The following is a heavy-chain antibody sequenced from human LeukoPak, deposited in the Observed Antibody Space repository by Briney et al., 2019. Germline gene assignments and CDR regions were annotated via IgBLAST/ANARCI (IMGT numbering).Heavy chain of an antibody. D-gene: IGHD2-15*01. CDR2: INPNSGGT. Sequence: ASVKVSCKASGYTFTSYDINWVRQATGQGLEWMGWINPNSGGTNYAQKFQGRVTMTRDTSISTAYMELSRLRSDDTAVYYCARAVAAYGIDDYWGQGTLVTVSS. CDR1: GYTFTSYD. V-gene: IGHV1-2*02. CDR3: ARAVAAYGIDDY. J-gene: IGHJ4*02.